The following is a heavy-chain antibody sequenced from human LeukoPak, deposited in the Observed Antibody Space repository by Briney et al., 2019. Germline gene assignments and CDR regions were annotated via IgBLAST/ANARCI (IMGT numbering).Heavy chain of an antibody. CDR2: IYYSGST. CDR1: GGSISSYY. J-gene: IGHJ4*02. V-gene: IGHV4-59*01. CDR3: ASYLIVGATYYFDY. Sequence: SETLFLTCTVSGGSISSYYWSWIRQPPGKGLEWIGYIYYSGSTNYNPSLKSRVTISVDTSKNQFSLKLSSVTAADTAVYYCASYLIVGATYYFDYWGQGTLVTVSS. D-gene: IGHD1-26*01.